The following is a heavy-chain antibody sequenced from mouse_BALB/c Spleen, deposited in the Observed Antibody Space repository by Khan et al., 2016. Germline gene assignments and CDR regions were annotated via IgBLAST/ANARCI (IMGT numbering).Heavy chain of an antibody. CDR2: IYPGDGDT. V-gene: IGHV1-87*01. J-gene: IGHJ3*01. Sequence: QVQLQQPGAELARPGASVKLSCKASGYTFTSYWMQWVKQRPGQGLEWIGAIYPGDGDTRYTQKFKGKATLTADKSSSTAYMQLSSLASEDSAVYYCARLGITTFAYWGQGTLVTVSA. CDR3: ARLGITTFAY. D-gene: IGHD2-4*01. CDR1: GYTFTSYW.